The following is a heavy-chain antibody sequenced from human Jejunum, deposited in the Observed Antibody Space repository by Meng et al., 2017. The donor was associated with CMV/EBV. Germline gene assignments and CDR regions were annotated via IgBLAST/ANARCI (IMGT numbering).Heavy chain of an antibody. Sequence: FSGFSLSTRGVGVGWFRQPPGKALEWLALIYWTDEKRYSPSLNSRLTITTDTSKNQVVLTMTNMDPVDTATYYCAHRQDVDTPMAPFYWGQGTLVTVSS. V-gene: IGHV2-5*01. D-gene: IGHD5-18*01. CDR3: AHRQDVDTPMAPFY. CDR2: IYWTDEK. J-gene: IGHJ4*02. CDR1: GFSLSTRGVG.